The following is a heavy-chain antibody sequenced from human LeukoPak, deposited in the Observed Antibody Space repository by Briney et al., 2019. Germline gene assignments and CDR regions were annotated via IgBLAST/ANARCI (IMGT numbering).Heavy chain of an antibody. V-gene: IGHV4-30-2*01. J-gene: IGHJ3*02. Sequence: PSETLSLTCTVSGGSISSGGYYWSWIRQPPGKGLEWIGYIYHSGSTYYNPSLKSRVTISVDRSKTQFSLKLSSVTAADTAVYYCERDEAYCSSTSCYSKDPGAFDIWGQGTMVTVSS. CDR2: IYHSGST. D-gene: IGHD2-2*02. CDR1: GGSISSGGYY. CDR3: ERDEAYCSSTSCYSKDPGAFDI.